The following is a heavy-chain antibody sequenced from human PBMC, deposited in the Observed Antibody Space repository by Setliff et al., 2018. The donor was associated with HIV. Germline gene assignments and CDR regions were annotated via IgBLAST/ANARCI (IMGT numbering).Heavy chain of an antibody. CDR2: IYPGDSDI. CDR3: ARRGFSYGYDY. Sequence: PGESLKISCKGSEYSFTNNWIGWVRQMPGKGLEWMGIIYPGDSDIRYSPSFQGQVTISADKSFSTAYLQWSSLKASDTAIYYCARRGFSYGYDYWGQGTLVTVSS. D-gene: IGHD5-18*01. J-gene: IGHJ4*02. CDR1: EYSFTNNW. V-gene: IGHV5-51*01.